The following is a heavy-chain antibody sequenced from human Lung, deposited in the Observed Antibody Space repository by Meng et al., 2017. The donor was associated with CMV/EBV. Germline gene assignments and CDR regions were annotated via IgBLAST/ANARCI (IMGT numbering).Heavy chain of an antibody. D-gene: IGHD2-15*01. V-gene: IGHV3-74*01. J-gene: IGHJ4*02. CDR3: VRSIIVVKPATSYYFDY. CDR1: GFTLSSYW. Sequence: GGSLRLXCAASGFTLSSYWMHWVRQVPGKGLVWVARINSDGSGTRYADSVKGRFTISRDNTMSTLSLQMNNLRAEDAAVYYCVRSIIVVKPATSYYFDYWGQSTLVTVSS. CDR2: INSDGSGT.